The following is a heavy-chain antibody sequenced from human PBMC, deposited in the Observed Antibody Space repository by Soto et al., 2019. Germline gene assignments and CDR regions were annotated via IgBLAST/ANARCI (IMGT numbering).Heavy chain of an antibody. Sequence: ASVKVSCKASGYTFTSYGISWVRQAPGQGLEWMGWISAYNGNTNYAQKLQGRVTMTTDTSTSTAYMELRSLRSDDTAVYYCARDPGIAVAGTGDFDYWGQGTLVTVSS. CDR2: ISAYNGNT. D-gene: IGHD6-19*01. CDR3: ARDPGIAVAGTGDFDY. V-gene: IGHV1-18*01. CDR1: GYTFTSYG. J-gene: IGHJ4*02.